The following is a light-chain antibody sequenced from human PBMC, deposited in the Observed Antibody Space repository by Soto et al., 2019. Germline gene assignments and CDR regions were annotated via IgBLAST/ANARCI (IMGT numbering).Light chain of an antibody. CDR3: SSYTSSSTSVV. V-gene: IGLV2-18*02. CDR1: SSDVGSYNR. J-gene: IGLJ2*01. Sequence: QSALTQPPSVSGSPAQSVTISCTGTSSDVGSYNRVSWYQQPPGTAPKLMIYEVSNRPSGVPDRFSGSKSGNTASLTISGLQAEDEADYYCSSYTSSSTSVVFGGGTKLTVL. CDR2: EVS.